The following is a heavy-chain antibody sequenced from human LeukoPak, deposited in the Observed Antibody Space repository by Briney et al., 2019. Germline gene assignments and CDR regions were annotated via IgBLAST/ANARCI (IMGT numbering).Heavy chain of an antibody. D-gene: IGHD3-10*01. CDR1: GFTVSSNY. Sequence: GGSLRLSCAASGFTVSSNYMSWVRQAPGKGLEWVSVICRGCSTYYADSVKGRFTISRDSSKNTLYLQMNSLRAADTAVYYCARTPITMVRRAKGNYYGMEVWGQGTPGTASS. CDR2: ICRGCST. J-gene: IGHJ6*02. CDR3: ARTPITMVRRAKGNYYGMEV. V-gene: IGHV3-66*01.